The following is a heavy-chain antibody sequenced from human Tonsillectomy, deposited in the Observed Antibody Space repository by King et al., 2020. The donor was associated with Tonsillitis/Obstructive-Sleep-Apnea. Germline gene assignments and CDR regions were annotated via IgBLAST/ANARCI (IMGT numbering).Heavy chain of an antibody. CDR2: ISGSGGST. J-gene: IGHJ4*02. CDR1: GFTFSSYA. V-gene: IGHV3-23*04. Sequence: VQLVESGGGLVQPGGSLRLSCAASGFTFSSYAMSWVRQAPGKGREWVSAISGSGGSTYYADSVKGRFTISRDNSKNTLYLQMNRLRAEDTAVYYCAKTGAPAGGWFGELLSEYYFDYWGQGTLVTVSS. D-gene: IGHD3-10*01. CDR3: AKTGAPAGGWFGELLSEYYFDY.